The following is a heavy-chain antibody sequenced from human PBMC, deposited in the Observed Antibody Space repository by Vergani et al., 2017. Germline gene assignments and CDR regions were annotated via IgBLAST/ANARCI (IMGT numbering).Heavy chain of an antibody. D-gene: IGHD3-9*01. V-gene: IGHV1-2*02. CDR2: INPNSGGT. CDR1: GYTFTGYY. J-gene: IGHJ4*02. Sequence: QVQLVQSGAEVKKPGASVKVSCKASGYTFTGYYMHWVRQAPGQGLEWMGWINPNSGGTNYAQKFQGRVTMTRDTCISTHYMELSRLRSDDTAVYYCARVRASVRYFDWLGDWGQGTLVTVSS. CDR3: ARVRASVRYFDWLGD.